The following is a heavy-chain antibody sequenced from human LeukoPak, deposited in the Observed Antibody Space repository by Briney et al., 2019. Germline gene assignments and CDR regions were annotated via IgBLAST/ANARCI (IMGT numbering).Heavy chain of an antibody. D-gene: IGHD4-17*01. CDR2: INHSGST. V-gene: IGHV4-34*01. J-gene: IGHJ3*02. CDR1: GGSFSGYY. Sequence: SETLSLTCAVYGGSFSGYYWSWIRQPPGKGLEWIGEINHSGSTNYNPSLKSRVTISVDKSKNQFSLKLSSVTAADTAVYYCVRADDAFDIWGQGTMVTVSS. CDR3: VRADDAFDI.